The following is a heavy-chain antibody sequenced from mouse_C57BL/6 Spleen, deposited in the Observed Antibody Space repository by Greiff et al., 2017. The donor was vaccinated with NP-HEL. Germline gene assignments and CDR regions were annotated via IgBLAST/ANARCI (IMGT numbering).Heavy chain of an antibody. CDR3: AREDYGSPYFDV. V-gene: IGHV5-16*01. CDR2: INYDGSST. D-gene: IGHD1-1*01. CDR1: GFTFSDYY. Sequence: DVKLVESEGGLVQPGSSMKLSCTASGFTFSDYYMAWVRQVPEKGLEWVANINYDGSSTYYLDSLKSRFIISRDNAKNILYLQMSSLKSEDTATYYCAREDYGSPYFDVWGTGTTVTVSS. J-gene: IGHJ1*03.